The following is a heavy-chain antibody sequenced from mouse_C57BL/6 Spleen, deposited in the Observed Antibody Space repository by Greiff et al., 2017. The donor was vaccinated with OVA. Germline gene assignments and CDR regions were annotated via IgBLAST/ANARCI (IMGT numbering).Heavy chain of an antibody. J-gene: IGHJ2*01. CDR3: ARTYYSNDEVDY. V-gene: IGHV1-50*01. CDR1: GYTFTSYW. D-gene: IGHD2-5*01. CDR2: IDPSDSYT. Sequence: VQLQQPGAELVKPGASVKLSCKASGYTFTSYWMQWVKQRPGQGLEWIGEIDPSDSYTNYNQKFKGKATLTVDTSSSTAYMQLSSLTSEDYAVDYCARTYYSNDEVDYWGQGTTLTVSS.